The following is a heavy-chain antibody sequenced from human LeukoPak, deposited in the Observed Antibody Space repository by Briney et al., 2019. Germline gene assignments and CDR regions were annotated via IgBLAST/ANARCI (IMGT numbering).Heavy chain of an antibody. CDR3: TSLVRGTTGTSEH. Sequence: SQTLALTCALSLDCAFRTKAGANSIRQSPSRGLEWLGRTYYRSKWYSDYAVSVKSRINITPDASNNQFSLQLKSVTPEDTAVIYCTSLVRGTTGTSEHWGQGTLVTVSS. CDR2: TYYRSKWYS. CDR1: LDCAFRTKAG. V-gene: IGHV6-1*01. J-gene: IGHJ4*02. D-gene: IGHD1-1*01.